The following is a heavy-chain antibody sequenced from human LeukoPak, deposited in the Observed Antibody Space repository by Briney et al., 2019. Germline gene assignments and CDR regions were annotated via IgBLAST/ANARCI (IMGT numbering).Heavy chain of an antibody. CDR1: GGTFSSYA. D-gene: IGHD6-13*01. CDR2: IIPILGIA. V-gene: IGHV1-69*04. CDR3: ARADPTGIAAAGPYDY. Sequence: GASVKVSCKASGGTFSSYAISWVRQAPGQGLEWMGRIIPILGIANYAQKFQGRVTITADKSTSTAYMELSSLRSEDTAVYYCARADPTGIAAAGPYDYWGQGTLVTVSS. J-gene: IGHJ4*02.